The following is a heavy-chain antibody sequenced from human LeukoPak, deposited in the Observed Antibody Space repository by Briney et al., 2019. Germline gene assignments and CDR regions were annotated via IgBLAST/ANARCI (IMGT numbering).Heavy chain of an antibody. D-gene: IGHD3-10*01. Sequence: GGSLRLSCAASGFRFNTYWMSWVHQAPGKGLEWVSTIGKNPDRKFYASSVKGRFTISRDNSKNTVYLQMNSLRAEDTAIYCCAKTEGSGLVYYFMDVWGKGTTVTISS. J-gene: IGHJ6*03. CDR3: AKTEGSGLVYYFMDV. V-gene: IGHV3-23*01. CDR2: IGKNPDRK. CDR1: GFRFNTYW.